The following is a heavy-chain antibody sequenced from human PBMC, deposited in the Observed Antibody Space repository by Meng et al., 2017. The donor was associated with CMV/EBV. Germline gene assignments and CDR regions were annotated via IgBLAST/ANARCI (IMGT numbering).Heavy chain of an antibody. CDR3: ARLERLLVHPYYYCGMDV. Sequence: GESLKISCAASGFTFSSYWMHWVRQAPGKGLVWVSRINSDGSSTSYADSVKGRFTISRDNAKNTLYLQMNRLRAEDTAVYYCARLERLLVHPYYYCGMDVWGQGTTVTVSS. J-gene: IGHJ6*02. CDR1: GFTFSSYW. D-gene: IGHD6-6*01. CDR2: INSDGSST. V-gene: IGHV3-74*01.